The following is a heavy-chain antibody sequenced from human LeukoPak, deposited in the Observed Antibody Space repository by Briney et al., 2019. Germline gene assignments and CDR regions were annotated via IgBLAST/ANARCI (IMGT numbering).Heavy chain of an antibody. Sequence: PGGSLRLSCAASGFTFSNAWMSWVRQAPGKGLKWVGRIKSKTDGGTTDYAAPVKGRFTISRDGSKNTLYLQMNSLKTEDTAVYYCTTERRDYDSSGYYLDYWGQGTLVTVSS. CDR3: TTERRDYDSSGYYLDY. V-gene: IGHV3-15*01. J-gene: IGHJ4*02. D-gene: IGHD3-22*01. CDR2: IKSKTDGGTT. CDR1: GFTFSNAW.